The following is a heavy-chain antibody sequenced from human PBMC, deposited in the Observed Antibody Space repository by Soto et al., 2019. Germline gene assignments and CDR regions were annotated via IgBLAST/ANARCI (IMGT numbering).Heavy chain of an antibody. V-gene: IGHV3-15*07. Sequence: SVSSAWMNWVRQAPGKGLEWVGRIKSKTDGGTTDYAAPVKGRFTISRDDSKNTLYLQMNSLKTEDTAVYYCSTGGYGSSSVPGLWGQGTLVTVSS. D-gene: IGHD6-6*01. CDR3: STGGYGSSSVPGL. CDR2: IKSKTDGGTT. J-gene: IGHJ4*02. CDR1: SVSSAW.